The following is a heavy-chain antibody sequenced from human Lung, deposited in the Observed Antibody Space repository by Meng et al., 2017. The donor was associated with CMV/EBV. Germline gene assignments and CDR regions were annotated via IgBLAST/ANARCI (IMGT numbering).Heavy chain of an antibody. Sequence: QITLKGSGPMLVKPTQTLTLTCTCSGFSLSTSEVGVGWIRQPPGKALEWLAVIYWDDDKRYSPSLKSRLTITKDTSKNQVVLTLTNMDPVDTATYYCALFTGSWFDPWGQGTLVTVSS. CDR3: ALFTGSWFDP. D-gene: IGHD1-14*01. V-gene: IGHV2-5*02. J-gene: IGHJ5*02. CDR1: GFSLSTSEVG. CDR2: IYWDDDK.